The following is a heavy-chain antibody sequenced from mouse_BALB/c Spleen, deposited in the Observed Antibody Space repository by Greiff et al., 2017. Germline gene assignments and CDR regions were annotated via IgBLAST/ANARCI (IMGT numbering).Heavy chain of an antibody. Sequence: VKLMESGPGLVAPSQSLSITCTVSGFSLTGYGVNWVRQPPGKGLEWLGMIWGDGSTDYNSALKSRLSISKDNSKSQVFLKMNSLQTDDTARYYCARVPFITTARGGMDYWGQGTSVTVSS. J-gene: IGHJ4*01. V-gene: IGHV2-6-7*01. CDR3: ARVPFITTARGGMDY. D-gene: IGHD1-2*01. CDR1: GFSLTGYG. CDR2: IWGDGST.